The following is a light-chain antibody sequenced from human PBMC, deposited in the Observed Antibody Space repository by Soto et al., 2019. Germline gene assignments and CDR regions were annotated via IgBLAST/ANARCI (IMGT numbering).Light chain of an antibody. CDR3: CSYAGSSTYX. J-gene: IGLJ1*01. CDR2: EGS. V-gene: IGLV2-23*01. CDR1: SSDVGSYNL. Sequence: QSVLTQPASVSRSPGQSITISCTGTSSDVGSYNLVSWYQQHPGKAPKLMIYEGSKRPSGVSNRFSGSKSGNTASLTISGLQAEDEADYYCCSYAGSSTYXLGTGTKVTVL.